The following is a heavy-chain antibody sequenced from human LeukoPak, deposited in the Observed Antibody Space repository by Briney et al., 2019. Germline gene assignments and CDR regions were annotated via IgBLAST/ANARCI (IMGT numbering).Heavy chain of an antibody. D-gene: IGHD4-11*01. V-gene: IGHV4-59*11. CDR1: GVSISSHY. J-gene: IGHJ6*02. CDR3: ARMAGYSSFYYYYGMDV. Sequence: SETLSLTCTVSGVSISSHYWSWIRQPPGKGLEWIGYIYYSGSTNYNPSLEGRVTISVDTSKNQFSLKLSSVTAADTAVYYCARMAGYSSFYYYYGMDVWGQGTTVTVSS. CDR2: IYYSGST.